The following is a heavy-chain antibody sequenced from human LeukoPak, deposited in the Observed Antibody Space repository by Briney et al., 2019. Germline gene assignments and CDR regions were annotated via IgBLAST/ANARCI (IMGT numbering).Heavy chain of an antibody. Sequence: PGGSLRLSCAASGFTVSSNYMSWVRQAPGKGLEWVSVIYSGGSTYYADSVKGRFTISRDNSKNTLYLQMNSLRAEDTAVYYCAREMEEILTRPPGYGMDVWGQGTTVTVSS. J-gene: IGHJ6*02. V-gene: IGHV3-66*01. CDR2: IYSGGST. D-gene: IGHD3-9*01. CDR1: GFTVSSNY. CDR3: AREMEEILTRPPGYGMDV.